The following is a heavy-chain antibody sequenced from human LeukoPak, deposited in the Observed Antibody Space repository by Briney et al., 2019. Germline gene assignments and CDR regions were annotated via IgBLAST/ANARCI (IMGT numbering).Heavy chain of an antibody. CDR1: GFTFSSYS. CDR3: ARAGHPYSSSSAFDY. V-gene: IGHV3-72*01. J-gene: IGHJ4*02. D-gene: IGHD6-6*01. Sequence: GGSLRLSCAASGFTFSSYSMNWVRQAPGKGLEWVGRTRNKANSYTTAYAASVKGRFTISRDDSKNSLYLQMNSLKTEDTAVYYCARAGHPYSSSSAFDYWGQGTLVTVSS. CDR2: TRNKANSYTT.